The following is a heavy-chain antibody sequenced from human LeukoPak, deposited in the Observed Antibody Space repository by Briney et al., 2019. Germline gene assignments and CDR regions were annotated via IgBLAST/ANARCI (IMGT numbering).Heavy chain of an antibody. CDR1: GFTFTTYG. J-gene: IGHJ6*03. CDR3: AKDGVRAVYYMDV. Sequence: GGSLRLSCAVSGFTFTTYGMHWVRQAPDKGLEWVAFIRFDGTDKSYTDSVKGRFTISRDNSKNTLYLQMNSLKPDDTAVYFCAKDGVRAVYYMDVWGKGTTVTISS. V-gene: IGHV3-30*02. CDR2: IRFDGTDK. D-gene: IGHD3-10*01.